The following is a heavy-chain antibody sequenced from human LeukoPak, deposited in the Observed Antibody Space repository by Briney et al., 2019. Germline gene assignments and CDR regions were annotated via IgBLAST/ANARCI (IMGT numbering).Heavy chain of an antibody. CDR2: ISSSSSYI. CDR3: ARDLSRSVVVVAATGYYYGMDV. D-gene: IGHD2-15*01. CDR1: GFTFSSYS. V-gene: IGHV3-21*01. Sequence: GGSLRLSCAASGFTFSSYSMNWVRQAPGKGLEWVSSISSSSSYIYYADSVKGRFAISRDNAKTSLYLQLNSLRAEDTAVYYCARDLSRSVVVVAATGYYYGMDVWGQGTMVTVSS. J-gene: IGHJ6*02.